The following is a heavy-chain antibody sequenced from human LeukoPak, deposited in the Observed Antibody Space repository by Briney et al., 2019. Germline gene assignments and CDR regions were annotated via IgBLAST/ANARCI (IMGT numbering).Heavy chain of an antibody. CDR1: GGSFTDYF. V-gene: IGHV4-34*01. J-gene: IGHJ6*02. D-gene: IGHD3-22*01. CDR3: AGGRIAKIVVVHSFHYGMDV. CDR2: INDYTGNT. Sequence: SETLSLTCDVFGGSFTDYFWTWIRQSPGKGLGWIGEINDYTGNTNYNPSLNSRVSISLEKSKNQFSLELRSVTAADTAVYYCAGGRIAKIVVVHSFHYGMDVWGQGTTVTVSS.